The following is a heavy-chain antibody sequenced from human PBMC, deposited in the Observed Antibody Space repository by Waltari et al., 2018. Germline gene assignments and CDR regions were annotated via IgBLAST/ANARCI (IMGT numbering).Heavy chain of an antibody. CDR3: TSPPTY. Sequence: VQLLESGGGLIQPGGSLRLSCAVSGFYVGSNYMSWVRQAPGKGLEWVSVVYPAGNTYYADSVKGRFTISRDSSDNTFSLQMNNLKVEDTAVYYCTSPPTYWGQGTQVTVSS. V-gene: IGHV3-53*01. CDR2: VYPAGNT. CDR1: GFYVGSNY. J-gene: IGHJ4*02.